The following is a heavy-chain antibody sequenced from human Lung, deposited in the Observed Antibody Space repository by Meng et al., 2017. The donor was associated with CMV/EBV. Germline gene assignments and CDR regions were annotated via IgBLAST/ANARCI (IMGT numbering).Heavy chain of an antibody. J-gene: IGHJ5*02. D-gene: IGHD2-2*01. Sequence: SXXVSXXASGCTFTGYYMHWVRQDPGQGLEWMGCINPNSGGTNYAQKFQGRVTMTRDTSISTAYMELSRLRSDDTAVYYCAIGVGYCSSTSCQVWFDPWGQGXLLTVSS. CDR2: INPNSGGT. CDR3: AIGVGYCSSTSCQVWFDP. V-gene: IGHV1-2*02. CDR1: GCTFTGYY.